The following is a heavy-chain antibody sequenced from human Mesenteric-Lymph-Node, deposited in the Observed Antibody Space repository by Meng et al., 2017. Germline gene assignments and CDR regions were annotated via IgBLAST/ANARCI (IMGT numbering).Heavy chain of an antibody. CDR2: IKPDGTYT. Sequence: GESLKISCTASGFIFSNYWMNWVRQTPGKGLEWVANIKPDGTYTHYVDSVKGRFTISRDNARNSLHLQMNSLRVEDTALYYCARDSSASGSLDSWGQGTRVTVSS. CDR1: GFIFSNYW. V-gene: IGHV3-7*01. D-gene: IGHD3-10*01. CDR3: ARDSSASGSLDS. J-gene: IGHJ4*02.